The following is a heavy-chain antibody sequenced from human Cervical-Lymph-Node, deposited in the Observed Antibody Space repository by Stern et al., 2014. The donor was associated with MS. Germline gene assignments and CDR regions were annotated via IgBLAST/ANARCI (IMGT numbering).Heavy chain of an antibody. V-gene: IGHV1-69*01. CDR2: IIPILSTA. CDR1: GGNFSNFA. Sequence: QVQLGQSGAEVKEPGSSAKVSCKASGGNFSNFAISWVRQAPGQWLEWMGGIIPILSTAHYADDFQGRVTITADESTNTAYVELTSLSSDDTAVYYCAMEPGVGVAVTAYFQHWGQGTLVTVSS. J-gene: IGHJ1*01. CDR3: AMEPGVGVAVTAYFQH. D-gene: IGHD1-26*01.